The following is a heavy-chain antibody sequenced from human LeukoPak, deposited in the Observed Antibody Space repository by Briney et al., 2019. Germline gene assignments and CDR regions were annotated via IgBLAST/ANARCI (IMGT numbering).Heavy chain of an antibody. V-gene: IGHV3-23*01. J-gene: IGHJ4*02. Sequence: GGSLRLSCAASGFTLSSYAMSWVRQAPGKGLQWVSGISSSGGSTYYVDSVKGRFTISTDNSKNTLYLQMNSLRAEDTAVYYCAGGYYFDYWGQGTLVTVSS. CDR2: ISSSGGST. CDR1: GFTLSSYA. CDR3: AGGYYFDY.